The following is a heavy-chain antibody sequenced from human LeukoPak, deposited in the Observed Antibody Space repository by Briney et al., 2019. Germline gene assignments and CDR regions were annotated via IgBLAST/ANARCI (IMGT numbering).Heavy chain of an antibody. J-gene: IGHJ4*02. CDR1: GFIFSTYG. Sequence: GGSLRLSCAASGFIFSTYGMHWVRQAPGKGLEWVAFIRSDGSDKSYSGSVMGRFTISRDNSKNTLYLQMNTLRAEDTAVYYCGKHDSSSDYWGQGTLVTVSS. CDR2: IRSDGSDK. V-gene: IGHV3-30*02. CDR3: GKHDSSSDY. D-gene: IGHD3-22*01.